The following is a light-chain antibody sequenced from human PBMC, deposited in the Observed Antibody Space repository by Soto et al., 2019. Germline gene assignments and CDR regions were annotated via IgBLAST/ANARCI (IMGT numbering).Light chain of an antibody. V-gene: IGKV3-20*01. CDR1: QSVTSNF. CDR3: QQYGSSPRT. J-gene: IGKJ1*01. CDR2: GAS. Sequence: EIVLTQSPGTLSLSPGERATLSCRASQSVTSNFLARYQQKPGQAPRLLIYGASSRATGIPDRFSGSGSGTDFTLTNTRLEPEDFAVYYCQQYGSSPRTFGQGTKVEIK.